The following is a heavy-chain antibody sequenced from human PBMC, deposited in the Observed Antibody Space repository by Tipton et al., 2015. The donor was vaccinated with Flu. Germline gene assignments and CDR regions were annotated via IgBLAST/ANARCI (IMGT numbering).Heavy chain of an antibody. CDR3: ATDYYGSGSYYDIDY. V-gene: IGHV4-39*07. J-gene: IGHJ4*02. CDR2: IYHYGST. CDR1: GGSISSVNYY. D-gene: IGHD3-10*01. Sequence: TLSLTCIVSGGSISSVNYYWGWIRQPPGKGLEWIGGIYHYGSTYYSPSLKSRVSISLDKSENQFSLRLSSVTAADTAIYYCATDYYGSGSYYDIDYWGQGTLVTVSS.